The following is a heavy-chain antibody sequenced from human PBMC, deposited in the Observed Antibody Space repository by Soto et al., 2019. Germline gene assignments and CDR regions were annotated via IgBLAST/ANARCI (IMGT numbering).Heavy chain of an antibody. CDR1: GGTFSSSA. CDR3: ARGGTTVTTSIYNWFDP. V-gene: IGHV1-69*13. Sequence: SVQVSCEASGGTFSSSAISWVRQAPGQGLEWMGGIIPIFGTANYAQKFQGRVTITADESTSTAYVELSSLRSEDTAVYYCARGGTTVTTSIYNWFDPWGQGTLVTVSS. J-gene: IGHJ5*02. D-gene: IGHD4-17*01. CDR2: IIPIFGTA.